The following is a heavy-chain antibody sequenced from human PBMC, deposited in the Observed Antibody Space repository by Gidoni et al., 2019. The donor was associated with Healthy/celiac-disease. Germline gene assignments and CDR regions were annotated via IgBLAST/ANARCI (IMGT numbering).Heavy chain of an antibody. D-gene: IGHD6-13*01. CDR2: IYWNDDK. CDR3: AHRRGGYSSSWYYFDY. Sequence: QITLKESGPTLVKPTQTLTLTCTFSGFSLSTSGVGVGWIRQPPGKALEWLALIYWNDDKRYSPSVKSRLTITKDTSKNQVVLTMTNMDPVDTATYYCAHRRGGYSSSWYYFDYWGQGTLVTVSS. CDR1: GFSLSTSGVG. J-gene: IGHJ4*02. V-gene: IGHV2-5*01.